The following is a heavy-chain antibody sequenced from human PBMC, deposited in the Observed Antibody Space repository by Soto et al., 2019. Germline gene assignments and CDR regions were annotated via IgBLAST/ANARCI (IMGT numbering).Heavy chain of an antibody. Sequence: GGSLRLSCAASGFKSSDYDMSWVRQAPGKGLEWVSAISDSGGSTYYADSVKGRFTISRDNSKNTLFLQMNSLRAEDTAVYYCANRDTSMIYRYYYGMDVWGQGTTVTVSS. CDR2: ISDSGGST. J-gene: IGHJ6*02. V-gene: IGHV3-23*01. D-gene: IGHD5-18*01. CDR3: ANRDTSMIYRYYYGMDV. CDR1: GFKSSDYD.